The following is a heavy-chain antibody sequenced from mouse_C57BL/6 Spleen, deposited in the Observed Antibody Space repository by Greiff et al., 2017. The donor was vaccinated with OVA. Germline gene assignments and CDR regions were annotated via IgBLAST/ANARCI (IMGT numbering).Heavy chain of an antibody. V-gene: IGHV3-6*01. CDR1: GYSITSGYY. CDR2: ISYDGSN. Sequence: EVKLVESGPGLVKPSQSLSLTCSVTGYSITSGYYWNWIRQFPGNKLECMGYISYDGSNNYNPYLKNRISITNNTSKNQFFLKLNSVTTEDTATYYCARGISHYYAMDYWGQGTSVTVSS. CDR3: ARGISHYYAMDY. J-gene: IGHJ4*01.